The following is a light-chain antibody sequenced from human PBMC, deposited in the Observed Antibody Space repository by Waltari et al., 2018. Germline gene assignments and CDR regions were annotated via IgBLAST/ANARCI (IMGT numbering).Light chain of an antibody. CDR1: QSIRSW. Sequence: DIQMTQSPSTLAASVGDTVTITCRASQSIRSWLAWYQQKPGKAPKLLIHKASSLESGVPSRFSGSESGTEFTLTISSLQPDDFATYYCQQYNSYSGTFGQGTKVEIK. CDR2: KAS. CDR3: QQYNSYSGT. V-gene: IGKV1-5*03. J-gene: IGKJ1*01.